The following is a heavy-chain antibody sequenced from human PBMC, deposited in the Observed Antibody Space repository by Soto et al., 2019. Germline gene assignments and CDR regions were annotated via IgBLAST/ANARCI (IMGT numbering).Heavy chain of an antibody. V-gene: IGHV1-69*02. Sequence: VKVSCKASGGTFSSYTISWVRQAPGQGLEWMGRIIPILGIANYAQKFQGRVTITADKSMSTAYMELSSLRSEDTAVYYCARAGDYYDSSFHFDYWGQGTLVTVSS. D-gene: IGHD3-22*01. J-gene: IGHJ4*02. CDR1: GGTFSSYT. CDR2: IIPILGIA. CDR3: ARAGDYYDSSFHFDY.